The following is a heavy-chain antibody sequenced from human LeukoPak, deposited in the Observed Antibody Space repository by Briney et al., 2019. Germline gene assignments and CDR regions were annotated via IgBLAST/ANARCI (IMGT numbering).Heavy chain of an antibody. CDR3: VKEHVDRAFTRSFEI. Sequence: TGGSLRLSCAASGFTFSTNPMSWVRQAPGKGLEWVSANTRTYYADAVKGRFTISRDNSKNTVFLQMNGLRAEDTAVYYCVKEHVDRAFTRSFEIWGQGTVVTVSS. CDR2: NTRT. D-gene: IGHD3-10*01. J-gene: IGHJ3*02. CDR1: GFTFSTNP. V-gene: IGHV3-23*01.